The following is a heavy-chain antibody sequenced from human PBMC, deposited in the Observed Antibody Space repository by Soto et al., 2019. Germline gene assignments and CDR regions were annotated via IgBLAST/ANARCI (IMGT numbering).Heavy chain of an antibody. Sequence: GGSLRLSCAASGFTFSSYGMHWVRQAPGKGLEWVAVISYDGSNKYYADSVKGRFTISRDNSKNTLYLQMNSLRAEDTAVYYCANNGGVKTTTHRFNGMDVWGQGTTVTVSS. CDR1: GFTFSSYG. J-gene: IGHJ6*02. CDR3: ANNGGVKTTTHRFNGMDV. D-gene: IGHD4-4*01. CDR2: ISYDGSNK. V-gene: IGHV3-30*18.